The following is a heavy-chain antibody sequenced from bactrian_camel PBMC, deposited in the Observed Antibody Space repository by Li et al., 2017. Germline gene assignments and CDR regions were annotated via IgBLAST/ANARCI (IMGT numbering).Heavy chain of an antibody. J-gene: IGHJ4*01. Sequence: HVQLVESGGDLVQPGGSLRLSCAASGFTSSSSSMTWVRQAPGKGMEWVSSIGVDGKYTSYVDFVKGRFIISRDNAKNTVYLQMNSLKSEDTALYYCATRDSWSFNYWGQGTQVTVS. D-gene: IGHD6*01. V-gene: IGHV3-2*01. CDR3: ATRDSWSFNY. CDR2: IGVDGKYT. CDR1: GFTSSSSS.